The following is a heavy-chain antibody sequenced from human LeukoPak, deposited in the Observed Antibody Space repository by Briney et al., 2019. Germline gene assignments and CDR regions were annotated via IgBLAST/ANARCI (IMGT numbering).Heavy chain of an antibody. V-gene: IGHV3-23*01. CDR3: AKIVSRSSSWYRGDFDS. Sequence: GRSLRLSCAASGFTFSSYGMQWVRQAPGKGLEWVSGISAGGGSTYYADSVQGRFTISRDYSKNTLYLQIDSLRAEDTAVYYCAKIVSRSSSWYRGDFDSWGQGTLVTVSS. CDR2: ISAGGGST. J-gene: IGHJ4*02. CDR1: GFTFSSYG. D-gene: IGHD6-13*01.